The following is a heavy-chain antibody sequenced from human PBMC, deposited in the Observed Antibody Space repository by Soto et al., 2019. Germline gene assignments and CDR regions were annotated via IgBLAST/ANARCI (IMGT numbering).Heavy chain of an antibody. CDR1: GYTFTSYD. J-gene: IGHJ4*02. CDR2: MNPNSGNT. D-gene: IGHD3-9*01. V-gene: IGHV1-8*01. Sequence: ASVKVSCKASGYTFTSYDINWVRQATGQGLDWMGWMNPNSGNTGYAQKFQGRVTMTRNTSISTAYMELSSLRSEDTAVYYCARGRPTYYDILTGYGNEYYFDYSGQGTLVTVSS. CDR3: ARGRPTYYDILTGYGNEYYFDY.